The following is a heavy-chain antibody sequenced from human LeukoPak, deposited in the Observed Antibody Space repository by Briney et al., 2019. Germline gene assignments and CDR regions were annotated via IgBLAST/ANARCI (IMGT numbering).Heavy chain of an antibody. V-gene: IGHV3-33*01. CDR2: IWYDGSNK. CDR1: GFTFSSYG. J-gene: IGHJ4*02. CDR3: ARDDYYGSGSPGGY. Sequence: GGSLRLSCAASGFTFSSYGMHWVRQAPGKGLERVAVIWYDGSNKYYADSVKGRFTISRDNSKNTLYLQMNSLRAEDTAVYYCARDDYYGSGSPGGYWGQGTLVTVSS. D-gene: IGHD3-10*01.